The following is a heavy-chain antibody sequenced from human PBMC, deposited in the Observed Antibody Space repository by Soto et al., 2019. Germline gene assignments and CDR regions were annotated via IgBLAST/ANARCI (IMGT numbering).Heavy chain of an antibody. J-gene: IGHJ4*02. Sequence: PGGSLRLSCAASGFTFSDYYMTWFRQAPGKTLEWVSYISGSGSTTYYADSVKGRFTISRDNAKNSLFLQLNSLRAEDTAVYYCARDRPSGYWGQGTLVTVSS. D-gene: IGHD6-6*01. CDR2: ISGSGSTT. V-gene: IGHV3-11*01. CDR1: GFTFSDYY. CDR3: ARDRPSGY.